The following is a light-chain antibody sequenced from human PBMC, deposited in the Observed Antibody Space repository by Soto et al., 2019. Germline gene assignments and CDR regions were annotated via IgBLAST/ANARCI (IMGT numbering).Light chain of an antibody. CDR2: DAS. CDR3: QQYHSYWT. CDR1: QNIRSR. V-gene: IGKV1-5*01. J-gene: IGKJ1*01. Sequence: DFQMTQSPSTLSASVGDRVTITCRASQNIRSRLAWFQQKPGKAPKLLIYDASSLESGVPQRFSGSGSGTEFTLTISSLQTHDFSTYYCQQYHSYWTFRQGTKVE.